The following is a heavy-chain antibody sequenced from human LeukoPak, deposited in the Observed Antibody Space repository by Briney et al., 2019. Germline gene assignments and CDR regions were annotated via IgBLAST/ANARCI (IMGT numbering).Heavy chain of an antibody. Sequence: GGSLRLSCAASGFTFSSYGMHWVRQAPGKGLEWVAVIWYDGSNKYYADSVKGRFTISRDNSKNTLFLQMNSLRAEDTDVYYCAKGDSIVGALYFDYWGQGTLVTVSS. CDR3: AKGDSIVGALYFDY. V-gene: IGHV3-33*06. CDR2: IWYDGSNK. CDR1: GFTFSSYG. D-gene: IGHD1-26*01. J-gene: IGHJ4*02.